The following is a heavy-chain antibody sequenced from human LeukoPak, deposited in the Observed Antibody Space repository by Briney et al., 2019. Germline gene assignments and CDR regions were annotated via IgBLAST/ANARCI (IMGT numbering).Heavy chain of an antibody. CDR3: ARDGLFLEWLLPEEPNFDY. D-gene: IGHD3-3*01. J-gene: IGHJ4*02. V-gene: IGHV1-18*01. CDR1: VYTFTSYG. CDR2: ISAYNGNT. Sequence: ASVKVSCKASVYTFTSYGISWVRQAPGQGLEWMGWISAYNGNTNYAQKLQGRVTMTTDTSTSTAYMELRSLRSDDTAVYYCARDGLFLEWLLPEEPNFDYWGQGTLVTVSS.